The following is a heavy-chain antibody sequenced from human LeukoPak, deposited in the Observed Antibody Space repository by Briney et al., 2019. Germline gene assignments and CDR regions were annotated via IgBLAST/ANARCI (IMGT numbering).Heavy chain of an antibody. J-gene: IGHJ4*02. Sequence: GGSLRLSCAASGFTFSSYAMSWGRQAPGQGLEWVSVISGSGGTTVYTDSVKGRFTISRDNSKNTLSLQMNSLRAEDTAVYFCARGSRISPIDYWGQGTLVTVSS. CDR3: ARGSRISPIDY. CDR1: GFTFSSYA. V-gene: IGHV3-23*01. CDR2: ISGSGGTT. D-gene: IGHD3-3*01.